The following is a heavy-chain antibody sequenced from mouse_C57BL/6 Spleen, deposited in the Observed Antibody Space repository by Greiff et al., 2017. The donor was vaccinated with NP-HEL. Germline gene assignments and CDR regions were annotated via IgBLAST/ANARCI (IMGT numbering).Heavy chain of an antibody. CDR3: ARSFYDYAAWFAY. CDR2: IYPGSGNT. Sequence: QVQLQQSGAELVRPGASVKLSCKASGYTFTDYYINWLKQRPGQGLEWIARIYPGSGNTYYNEKFKGKATLTAEKSSSTAYMQLSSLTSEDSAVYFCARSFYDYAAWFAYWGQGTLVTVSA. J-gene: IGHJ3*01. V-gene: IGHV1-76*01. CDR1: GYTFTDYY. D-gene: IGHD2-4*01.